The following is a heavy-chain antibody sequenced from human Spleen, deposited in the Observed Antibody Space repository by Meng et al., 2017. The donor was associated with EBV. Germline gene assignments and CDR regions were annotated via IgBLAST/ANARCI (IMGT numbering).Heavy chain of an antibody. CDR2: IYHDGKF. Sequence: QLQGWGPGLVRPLGPLSPTGIVSGVSISSRNWWNWIRQPPGKGLEWIGEIYHDGKFNYSPSLKSRVAISIDTSKNQFSLRLTSMTAADTAVYYCARDEGRGQDYFHSGAREPWSPSPQ. J-gene: IGHJ4*02. V-gene: IGHV4-4*02. D-gene: IGHD3-10*01. CDR1: GVSISSRNW. CDR3: ARDEGRGQDYFHS.